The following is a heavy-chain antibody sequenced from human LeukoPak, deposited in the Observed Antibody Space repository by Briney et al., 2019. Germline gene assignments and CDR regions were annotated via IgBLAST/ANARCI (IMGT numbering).Heavy chain of an antibody. CDR2: IRSDSSYK. CDR3: ARDRGVSGNYYDY. CDR1: GFSFRNYG. Sequence: PGGSLRLSCVASGFSFRNYGMHWVRQAPGKGLEWVTIIRSDSSYKYYADSVKGRFTTSRDNSKSTLDLQMNSLRPEDTALYYCARDRGVSGNYYDYWGQGTLVTVSS. J-gene: IGHJ4*02. V-gene: IGHV3-30*02. D-gene: IGHD3-10*01.